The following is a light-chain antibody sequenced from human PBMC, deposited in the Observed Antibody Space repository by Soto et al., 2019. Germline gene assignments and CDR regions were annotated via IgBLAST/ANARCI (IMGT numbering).Light chain of an antibody. CDR1: QSVTSGS. J-gene: IGKJ4*01. CDR3: QQYGISPPLT. CDR2: DAS. V-gene: IGKV3D-20*01. Sequence: EIVMTQSPATLSLSPGERATLSCGASQSVTSGSLAWYQQKPGLAPRLLIYDASSRATGIPDRFSGSGSGTDFTLTISRLEPEDFAVYYCQQYGISPPLTFGGGTKVEI.